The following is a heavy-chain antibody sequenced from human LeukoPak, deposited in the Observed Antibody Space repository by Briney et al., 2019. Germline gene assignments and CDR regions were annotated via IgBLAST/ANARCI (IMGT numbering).Heavy chain of an antibody. J-gene: IGHJ5*02. V-gene: IGHV4-30-4*01. CDR3: ARDRRDPLGGWFDP. D-gene: IGHD5-24*01. CDR1: GGSISSGDYY. CDR2: IYYIGNT. Sequence: SETLSLTCTVSGGSISSGDYYWSWIRQPPGKGLEWIGYIYYIGNTFYNPSLKSRVTISVDTSKNQFSLKLSSVTAADTAVYYCARDRRDPLGGWFDPWGQGTLVTVSS.